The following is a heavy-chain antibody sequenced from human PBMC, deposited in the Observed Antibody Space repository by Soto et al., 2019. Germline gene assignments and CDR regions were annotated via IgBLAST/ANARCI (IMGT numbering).Heavy chain of an antibody. V-gene: IGHV1-3*01. CDR2: INAGNGNT. Sequence: ASVKVSCKASGYTFTSYAMHWVRQAPGQRLEWMGWINAGNGNTKYSQKFQGRATITRDTSASTAYMELSSLRSEDTAVYYCARDFLSRVTYYYDSSGPGLDYWGQGTLVTVSS. CDR3: ARDFLSRVTYYYDSSGPGLDY. CDR1: GYTFTSYA. J-gene: IGHJ4*02. D-gene: IGHD3-22*01.